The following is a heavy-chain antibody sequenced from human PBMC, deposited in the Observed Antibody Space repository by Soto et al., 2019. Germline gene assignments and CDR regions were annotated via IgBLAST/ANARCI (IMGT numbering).Heavy chain of an antibody. J-gene: IGHJ6*03. Sequence: ASVTVALTGSGSTMPRYDINWVRQAPGQGLEWMGWMNPNSGNTGYAQKFQGRVTMTRNTSISTAYMELSSLRSEDTAVYYCARGLLERFAWGHYYYYMDVWGKGTTVTVSS. CDR3: ARGLLERFAWGHYYYYMDV. D-gene: IGHD3-3*01. CDR2: MNPNSGNT. V-gene: IGHV1-8*01. CDR1: GSTMPRYD.